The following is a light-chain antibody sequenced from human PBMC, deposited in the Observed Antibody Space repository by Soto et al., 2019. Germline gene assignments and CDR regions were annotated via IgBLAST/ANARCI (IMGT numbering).Light chain of an antibody. CDR2: DAS. V-gene: IGKV3-11*01. CDR1: QSIGRY. J-gene: IGKJ4*01. Sequence: EIVLTQSPATLSLSTGDTATLSCRASQSIGRYLAWYQQKPGQVPRLLIYDASNRATGIPTRFSGSGAGTACTHTISSLEPEDYGVYYCQQRSNGSCFGGGTKVEV. CDR3: QQRSNGSC.